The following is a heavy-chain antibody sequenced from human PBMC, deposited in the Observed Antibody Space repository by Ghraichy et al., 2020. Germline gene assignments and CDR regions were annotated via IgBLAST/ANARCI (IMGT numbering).Heavy chain of an antibody. D-gene: IGHD6-19*01. V-gene: IGHV3-23*01. CDR1: GFTLSTYA. CDR2: ITGSDGRT. CDR3: AKDIVLADTGGIYYFDY. J-gene: IGHJ4*02. Sequence: GGSLRLSCAASGFTLSTYAMSWVRQTPGKGLEWVSGITGSDGRTYYADSVKGRFTISRDNSENTLFLQMNSLRAEDTAVYYCAKDIVLADTGGIYYFDYWGQGTLVTVSS.